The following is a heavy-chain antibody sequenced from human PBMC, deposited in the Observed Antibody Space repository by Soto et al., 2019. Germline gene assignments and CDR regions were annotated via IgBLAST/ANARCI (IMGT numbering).Heavy chain of an antibody. CDR1: GYSFTSYR. D-gene: IGHD3-3*01. V-gene: IGHV5-51*01. Sequence: GESLKISCKGSGYSFTSYRIGWVRQMPGKGLEWMGIIYPGDSDTRYSPSFQGQVTISADKSISTAYLQWSSLKASDTAMYYCARTYYDFWSGPRVYYYYGMDVWGQGTTVTVSS. CDR3: ARTYYDFWSGPRVYYYYGMDV. J-gene: IGHJ6*02. CDR2: IYPGDSDT.